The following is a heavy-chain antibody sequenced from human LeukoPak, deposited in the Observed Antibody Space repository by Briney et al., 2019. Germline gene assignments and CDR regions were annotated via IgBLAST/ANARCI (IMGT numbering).Heavy chain of an antibody. CDR2: IIPILGIA. V-gene: IGHV1-69*04. J-gene: IGHJ3*02. CDR3: ARDRDSGYVHAFDI. CDR1: GGTFSSYA. D-gene: IGHD5-12*01. Sequence: SVKVSCKASGGTFSSYAISWVRQAPGQGLEWMGRIIPILGIANYAQKFQGRVTITADKSTSTAYMELSSLRSEDTAVYYCARDRDSGYVHAFDIWGQGTMVTVSS.